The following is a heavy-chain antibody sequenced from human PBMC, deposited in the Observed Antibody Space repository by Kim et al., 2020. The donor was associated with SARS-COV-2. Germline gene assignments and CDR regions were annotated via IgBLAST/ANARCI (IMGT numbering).Heavy chain of an antibody. Sequence: SETLSLTCTVSGGSISSSGYYWGWIRQPPAKGLEWIGSIYYSGRTYYNPSLKSRVTISVDTSKNQFSLNLSSVTAADTAVYYCARQRATGDAFDIWGQGTMVTVSS. V-gene: IGHV4-39*01. D-gene: IGHD1-1*01. CDR2: IYYSGRT. CDR1: GGSISSSGYY. CDR3: ARQRATGDAFDI. J-gene: IGHJ3*02.